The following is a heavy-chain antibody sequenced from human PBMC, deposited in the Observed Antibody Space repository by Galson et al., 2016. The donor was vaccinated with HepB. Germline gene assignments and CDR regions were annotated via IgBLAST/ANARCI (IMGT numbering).Heavy chain of an antibody. J-gene: IGHJ6*04. CDR1: GFTFSSYS. V-gene: IGHV3-21*01. D-gene: IGHD3-3*01. Sequence: SLRLSCAASGFTFSSYSMNWVRQAPGKGLDWVTSISSGSSYIYYADPVKGRFTISRDNAKNSLYLQMNSLRAEDTAVYYCARPILTYDFWSHYAMDVWGKGTTVTVSS. CDR3: ARPILTYDFWSHYAMDV. CDR2: ISSGSSYI.